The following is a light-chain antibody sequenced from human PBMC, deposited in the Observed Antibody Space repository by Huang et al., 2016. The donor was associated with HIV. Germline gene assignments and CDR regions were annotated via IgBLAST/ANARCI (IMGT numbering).Light chain of an antibody. CDR3: QQYNSGGT. V-gene: IGKV3-15*01. J-gene: IGKJ2*01. CDR2: DTS. CDR1: QSVGNN. Sequence: EIVMTQSPATVSVSPGERATLSCRASQSVGNNFASYQQKLGQAPRLLIYDTSTRATGIPDRVSGSGSATEFTLTISSRRSEDFSLYYCQQYNSGGTFGQGTKLDIK.